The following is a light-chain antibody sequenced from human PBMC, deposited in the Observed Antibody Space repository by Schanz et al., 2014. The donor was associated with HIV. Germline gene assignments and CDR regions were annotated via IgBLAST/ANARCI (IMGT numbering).Light chain of an antibody. CDR3: QYFGNSGGT. Sequence: EIVLTQSPVTLSLSPGEGAALSCRASQSVRSTHLAWYQQRPGQAPRLLIYATSSRATGVPDRFSGSGSGTDFTLTISKLEPEDFAVYYCQYFGNSGGTFGGGTKVEIK. CDR2: ATS. CDR1: QSVRSTH. J-gene: IGKJ4*01. V-gene: IGKV3-20*01.